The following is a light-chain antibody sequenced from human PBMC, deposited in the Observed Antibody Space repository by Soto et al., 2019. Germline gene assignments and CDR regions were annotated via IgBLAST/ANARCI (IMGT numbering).Light chain of an antibody. CDR1: SSNIGSNT. CDR2: STN. CDR3: AAWDDSLNAVV. V-gene: IGLV1-44*01. J-gene: IGLJ2*01. Sequence: QSVLAQPPSASGTPGQRVTISCSGSSSNIGSNTVNWYHQLPGTAPKLLIYSTNQRPSGVPDRFSGSRSGTSASLAITGLRSEDEADYSCAAWDDSLNAVVFGGGTKVTVL.